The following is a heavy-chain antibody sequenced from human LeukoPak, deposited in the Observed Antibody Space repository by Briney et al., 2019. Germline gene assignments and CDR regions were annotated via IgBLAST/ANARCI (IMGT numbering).Heavy chain of an antibody. J-gene: IGHJ4*02. V-gene: IGHV4-61*02. D-gene: IGHD3-10*01. CDR3: ARWAGSGSRGDY. CDR1: GGSISSGSYY. CDR2: IYTSGST. Sequence: PSQTLSLTCTVSGGSISSGSYYWSWIRQPAGKGLEWIGRIYTSGSTNYNPSLKSRVTISVDTSKNQFSLKLSSVTAADTAVYYCARWAGSGSRGDYWGQGTLVTVSS.